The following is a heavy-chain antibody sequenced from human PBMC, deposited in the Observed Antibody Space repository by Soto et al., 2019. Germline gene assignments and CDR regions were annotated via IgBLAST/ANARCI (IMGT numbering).Heavy chain of an antibody. CDR3: ARRVRIAADGSYYYYYMDV. CDR1: GGSFSGYY. D-gene: IGHD6-13*01. Sequence: QVQLQQWGAGLLKPSETLSLTCAVYGGSFSGYYWSWIRQPPGKGLEWIGEINHSGSTNYNPSLKSRVTTSVDTSKNQFSLKLSSSTAADTAVYYCARRVRIAADGSYYYYYMDVWGKGTTVTVSS. V-gene: IGHV4-34*01. J-gene: IGHJ6*03. CDR2: INHSGST.